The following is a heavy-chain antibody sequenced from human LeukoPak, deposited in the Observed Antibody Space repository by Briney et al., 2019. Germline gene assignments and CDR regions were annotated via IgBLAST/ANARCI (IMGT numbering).Heavy chain of an antibody. Sequence: GGSLRLSCVASGLTFSDYSMTWVRQAPGKGLFWVSGISAGGGSTCYADSVKGRFTISRDNSRSTLYLQMNSLRAEDTAVYYCAKDAAGPEYWGQGTLVTVSS. V-gene: IGHV3-23*01. CDR2: ISAGGGST. CDR3: AKDAAGPEY. D-gene: IGHD6-13*01. CDR1: GLTFSDYS. J-gene: IGHJ4*02.